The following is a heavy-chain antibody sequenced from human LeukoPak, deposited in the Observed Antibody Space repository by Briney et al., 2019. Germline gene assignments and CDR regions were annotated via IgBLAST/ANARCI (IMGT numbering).Heavy chain of an antibody. J-gene: IGHJ4*02. Sequence: PGGSLRLSCAASGFTFSNAWMSWVRQAPGKGLEWVGRIKSKTDGGTTDYAAPVKGRFTISRDDSKNTLYLQMNRLKTEDTAVYYCTTDVTLVGATAGGYWGQGTLVTVSS. V-gene: IGHV3-15*01. CDR2: IKSKTDGGTT. CDR3: TTDVTLVGATAGGY. D-gene: IGHD1-26*01. CDR1: GFTFSNAW.